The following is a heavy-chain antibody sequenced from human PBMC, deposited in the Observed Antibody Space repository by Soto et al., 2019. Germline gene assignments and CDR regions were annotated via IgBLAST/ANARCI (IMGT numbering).Heavy chain of an antibody. Sequence: ASVKVSCKASGGTFSSYAISWVRQAPGQGLEWMGWMNPNCGTTGYAQKFQGRVTMTRNASTSTAYMELSSLRSEDTAVYYCARGLVRGVNWFDPWGQGTLVTVSS. CDR2: MNPNCGTT. V-gene: IGHV1-8*02. CDR3: ARGLVRGVNWFDP. D-gene: IGHD3-10*01. J-gene: IGHJ5*02. CDR1: GGTFSSYA.